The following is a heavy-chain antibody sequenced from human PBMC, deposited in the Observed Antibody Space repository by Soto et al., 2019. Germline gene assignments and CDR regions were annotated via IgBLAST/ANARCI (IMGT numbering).Heavy chain of an antibody. CDR1: GYTFTSYY. Sequence: ASVKVSCKASGYTFTSYYMHWVRQDPGQGLEWMGIINPSGGSTSYAQKFQGRVTMTRDTSTSTVYMELSSLRSEDAAVYYCAKSFMGHSYGFDYWGQGTLVTVSS. V-gene: IGHV1-46*01. CDR3: AKSFMGHSYGFDY. CDR2: INPSGGST. J-gene: IGHJ4*02. D-gene: IGHD5-18*01.